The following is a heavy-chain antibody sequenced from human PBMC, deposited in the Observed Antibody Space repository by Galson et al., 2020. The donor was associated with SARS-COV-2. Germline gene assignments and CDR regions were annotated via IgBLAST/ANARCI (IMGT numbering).Heavy chain of an antibody. CDR3: AIDTYEGRGAY. J-gene: IGHJ4*02. CDR1: GFTVSGDA. Sequence: GESLKISCTASGFTVSGDAMTWVRQAPGKGLEWVSTISTKTGGTAYADSVQGRFTISRDTSKNLYLQMNSLRAEDTAVYYCAIDTYEGRGAYWGQGSLVSVSS. CDR2: ISTKTGGT. D-gene: IGHD2-21*01. V-gene: IGHV3-23*01.